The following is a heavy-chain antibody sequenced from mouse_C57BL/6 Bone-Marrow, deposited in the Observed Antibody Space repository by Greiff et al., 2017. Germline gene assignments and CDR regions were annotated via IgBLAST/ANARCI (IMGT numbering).Heavy chain of an antibody. D-gene: IGHD1-1*01. CDR2: IAPSDSYT. V-gene: IGHV1-69*01. CDR1: GYTFTSYW. J-gene: IGHJ4*01. CDR3: ARRGSSDAMDY. Sequence: QVQLQQPGAELVMPGASVKLSCKASGYTFTSYWMHWVKQRPGQGLEWIGEIAPSDSYTNYNQKFKGKSTLTVDKSSSTAYMQLSSLTSEDSAVYYCARRGSSDAMDYWGQGTSVTVSS.